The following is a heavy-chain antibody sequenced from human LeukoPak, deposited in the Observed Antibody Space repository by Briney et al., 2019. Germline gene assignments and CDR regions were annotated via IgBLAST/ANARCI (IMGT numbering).Heavy chain of an antibody. CDR2: IKQDGSEK. J-gene: IGHJ5*02. Sequence: GGSLRLSCEASGFTFRTYWMSWVRQAPGKGLEWVANIKQDGSEKYYVDSVKGRFTISRDNVKNSLYLQMNSLSAEDTAVYYCARDLYYGSGSSGPWGQGTLVTVSS. D-gene: IGHD3-10*01. CDR1: GFTFRTYW. CDR3: ARDLYYGSGSSGP. V-gene: IGHV3-7*01.